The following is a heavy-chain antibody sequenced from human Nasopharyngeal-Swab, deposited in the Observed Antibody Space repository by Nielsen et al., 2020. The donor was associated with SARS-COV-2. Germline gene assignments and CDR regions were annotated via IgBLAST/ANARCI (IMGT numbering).Heavy chain of an antibody. CDR3: ARQCMTVVGHCSWLAP. CDR1: GGSISSDIHY. Sequence: ESLKISCTVSGGSISSDIHYWGWIRPAPGKGLQWIGNIHSSGTTYYNPSLKSRATISVDTANNQFSLQLSSVTATDTAIYYCARQCMTVVGHCSWLAPWGQGSLVTVST. V-gene: IGHV4-39*01. D-gene: IGHD2-15*01. J-gene: IGHJ5*02. CDR2: IHSSGTT.